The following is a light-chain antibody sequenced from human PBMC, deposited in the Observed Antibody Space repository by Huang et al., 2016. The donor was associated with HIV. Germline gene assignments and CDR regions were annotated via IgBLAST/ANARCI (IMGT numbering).Light chain of an antibody. V-gene: IGKV3-15*01. J-gene: IGKJ4*01. CDR1: ESVNSN. CDR3: QQYHKWPPLT. CDR2: DAS. Sequence: VMTQSPATLSVSPGERATLSCRASESVNSNLAWYQQKPGQAPRLLIYDASTRATGIPARFSGSGSGTEFTLTISSLQSEDVAVYHRQQYHKWPPLTFGGGTKVEIK.